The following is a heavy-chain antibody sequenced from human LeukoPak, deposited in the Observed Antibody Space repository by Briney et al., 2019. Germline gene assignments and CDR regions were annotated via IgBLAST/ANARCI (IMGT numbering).Heavy chain of an antibody. CDR1: GGSIRSYRDY. CDR2: IYYSGST. CDR3: ARNNTSAFDS. V-gene: IGHV4-39*01. D-gene: IGHD1/OR15-1a*01. J-gene: IGHJ4*02. Sequence: PSETLSLTCAVSGGSIRSYRDYWGWIRQPPGKGLEWIATIYYSGSTYYNPSLKSRVTIFVDTYRNQFSLELTSVTAADTAVYYFARNNTSAFDSWGQGTLVTVSS.